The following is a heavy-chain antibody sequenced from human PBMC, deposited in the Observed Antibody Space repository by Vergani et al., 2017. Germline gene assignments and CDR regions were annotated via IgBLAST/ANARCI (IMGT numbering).Heavy chain of an antibody. CDR2: ISWNSNSI. J-gene: IGHJ5*02. CDR1: GFTSAGYA. Sequence: EVQLEESGGGLVLPGRSLRLSCVASGFTSAGYAMHWVRQAPGKGLEWVSGISWNSNSIGYADSVKGRFTISRDNAKNSLYLQMNSLRAEDTALYYCAKDLGTSCWGGWFDPWGQGTLVTVSS. V-gene: IGHV3-9*02. D-gene: IGHD7-27*01. CDR3: AKDLGTSCWGGWFDP.